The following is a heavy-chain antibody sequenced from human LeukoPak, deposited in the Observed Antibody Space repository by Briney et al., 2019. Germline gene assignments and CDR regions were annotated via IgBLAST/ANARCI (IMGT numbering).Heavy chain of an antibody. CDR1: GYTFANFG. V-gene: IGHV1-18*01. Sequence: ASVKVSCKASGYTFANFGITWVRQAPGQGLELMGWISVYNGNTNYAQNLQARVTLTTDTSTSTAYMELRSLRSDDTALYYCVRTCSSSSCYMVHWGQGTLVTVSS. J-gene: IGHJ4*02. D-gene: IGHD2-2*02. CDR3: VRTCSSSSCYMVH. CDR2: ISVYNGNT.